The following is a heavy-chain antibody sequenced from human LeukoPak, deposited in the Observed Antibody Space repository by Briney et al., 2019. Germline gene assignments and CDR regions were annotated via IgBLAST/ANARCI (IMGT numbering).Heavy chain of an antibody. J-gene: IGHJ4*02. D-gene: IGHD2-2*01. V-gene: IGHV1-18*01. CDR3: ARDPRDIVVVPAAQNADTAMVTLDY. CDR1: GYTFTSYG. Sequence: ASVKVSCKASGYTFTSYGISWVRQAPGQGLEWMGWISAYNGNTNYAQKLQGRVTMTTDTSTSTAYMELRSLRSDDTAVYYCARDPRDIVVVPAAQNADTAMVTLDYWGQGTLVTVSS. CDR2: ISAYNGNT.